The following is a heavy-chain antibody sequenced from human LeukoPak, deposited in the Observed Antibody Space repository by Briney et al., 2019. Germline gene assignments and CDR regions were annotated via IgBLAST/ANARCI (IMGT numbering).Heavy chain of an antibody. CDR3: AKLLGEEY. D-gene: IGHD6-6*01. Sequence: SETLSLTCSVSGASVSSYYCSWVRQSPDKGLEWIGYVYHSGSSSNPSLQSRVTISQDTSRNQFSLKMTSVTAADTAVYYCAKLLGEEYWGQGTLVVVSS. V-gene: IGHV4-59*02. CDR2: VYHSGS. J-gene: IGHJ4*02. CDR1: GASVSSYY.